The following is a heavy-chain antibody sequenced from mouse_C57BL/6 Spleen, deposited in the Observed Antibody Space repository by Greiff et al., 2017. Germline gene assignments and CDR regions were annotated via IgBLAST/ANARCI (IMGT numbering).Heavy chain of an antibody. CDR2: IDPSDSYT. J-gene: IGHJ3*01. V-gene: IGHV1-69*01. CDR1: GYTFTSYW. CDR3: ASYDVTY. Sequence: QVQLQQPGAELVMPGASVKLSCKASGYTFTSYWMHWVKQRPGQGLEWIGEIDPSDSYTNYNQKFKGKSTLTVDKSSSTAYMQLSSRTSEDSAVYYCASYDVTYWGQGTLVTVSA. D-gene: IGHD2-12*01.